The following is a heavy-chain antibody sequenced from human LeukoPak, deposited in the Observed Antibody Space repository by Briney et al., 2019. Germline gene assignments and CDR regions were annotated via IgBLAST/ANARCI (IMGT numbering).Heavy chain of an antibody. D-gene: IGHD4-17*01. CDR1: GFTFSTYA. CDR2: ISVGGSTT. Sequence: GGSLRLSCAATGFTFSTYAMSWVRQAPGKGLEWVSAISVGGSTTYYADSVKGRFTISRDNSKNTLCLQMNSLRGEDTAVYYCARAMTSVSFFDYWGQGTLVTVSS. V-gene: IGHV3-23*01. J-gene: IGHJ4*02. CDR3: ARAMTSVSFFDY.